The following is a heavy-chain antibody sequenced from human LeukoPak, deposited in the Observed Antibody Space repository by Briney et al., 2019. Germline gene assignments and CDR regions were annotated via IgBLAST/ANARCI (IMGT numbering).Heavy chain of an antibody. Sequence: GGSLRLSCAASEFSVGSNYMTWVRQAPGKGLEWVGFIASETYGGTAEYAASVKGRFTISRDDSKSIAYLQMNSLKAEDTAVYYCTRDQTPYYWGQGTLVTVSS. CDR3: TRDQTPYY. J-gene: IGHJ4*02. CDR2: IASETYGGTA. V-gene: IGHV3-49*04. CDR1: EFSVGSNY.